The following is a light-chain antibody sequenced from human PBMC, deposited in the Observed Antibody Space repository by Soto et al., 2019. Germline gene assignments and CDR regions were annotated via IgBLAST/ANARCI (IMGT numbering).Light chain of an antibody. V-gene: IGLV2-14*03. CDR1: SSDVGGYNF. J-gene: IGLJ1*01. CDR2: DVS. CDR3: SSYSSSSTLV. Sequence: LTQPASVSGSPGQSITVFCTGTSSDVGGYNFVSWYQQHPGKAPKLMLYDVSHRPSGVSNRFSGSKSGNTASLTISGLHTEDEADYCCSSYSSSSTLVFGSGTKVTVL.